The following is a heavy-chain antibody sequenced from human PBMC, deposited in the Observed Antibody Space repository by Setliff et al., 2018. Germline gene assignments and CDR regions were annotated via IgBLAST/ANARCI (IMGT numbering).Heavy chain of an antibody. V-gene: IGHV1-18*04. J-gene: IGHJ4*02. CDR2: ISGYSGDT. Sequence: ASVKVSCKTSPYSFSGYYIHWVRQAPGQGLEWLGWISGYSGDTSYAQKFQDRVTLTTDTSTSTTYMEMRSLTSDDTAVYYCARVTGVTTFGVIMKDFEFWGQGTLVTVSS. D-gene: IGHD3-3*01. CDR3: ARVTGVTTFGVIMKDFEF. CDR1: PYSFSGYY.